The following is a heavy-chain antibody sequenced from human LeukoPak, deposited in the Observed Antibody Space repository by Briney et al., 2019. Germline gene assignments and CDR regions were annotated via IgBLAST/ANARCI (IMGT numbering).Heavy chain of an antibody. J-gene: IGHJ5*01. CDR2: IIHSGST. CDR1: GGSFTGYY. CDR3: ASTQMRTVTTLFRSSGAPIDS. V-gene: IGHV4-34*12. Sequence: SETLSLTCAVYGGSFTGYYWTWIRQPPGKGLEWIGEIIHSGSTLYNPSLKNRVTISVDTSKNQFSLKLTSVTAADTAIYYCASTQMRTVTTLFRSSGAPIDSWGQGSLVTVSS. D-gene: IGHD4-17*01.